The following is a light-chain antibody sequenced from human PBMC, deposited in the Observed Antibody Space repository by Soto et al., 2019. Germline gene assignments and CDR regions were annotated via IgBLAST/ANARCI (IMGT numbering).Light chain of an antibody. V-gene: IGKV3-20*01. J-gene: IGKJ1*01. CDR2: GAS. CDR1: QSVSSIY. Sequence: EIVLTQSPGTLSLSPGERVTLSCRASQSVSSIYLAWYQQKPGQAPRLLIYGASSRATGIPDRFSGSGSGTDFTLTISRLEPEDFAVYYCQQFRDSPWTFGQGTKVEIK. CDR3: QQFRDSPWT.